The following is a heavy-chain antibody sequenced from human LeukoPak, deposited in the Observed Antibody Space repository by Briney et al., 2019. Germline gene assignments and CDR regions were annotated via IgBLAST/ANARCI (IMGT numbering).Heavy chain of an antibody. CDR1: GGTFGSYA. CDR2: IIPIFGTA. D-gene: IGHD6-19*01. J-gene: IGHJ5*02. CDR3: ARGRVEWLVLFPHGRNWFDP. Sequence: GASVKVSCKASGGTFGSYAISWVRQAPGQGLEWMGGIIPIFGTANYAQKFQGRVTMTRNTSISTAYMELSSLRSEDTAVYYCARGRVEWLVLFPHGRNWFDPWGQGTLVTVSS. V-gene: IGHV1-69*05.